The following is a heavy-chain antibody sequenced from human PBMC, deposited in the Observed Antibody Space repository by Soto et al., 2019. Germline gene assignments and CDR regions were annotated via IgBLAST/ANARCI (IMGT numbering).Heavy chain of an antibody. D-gene: IGHD5-18*01. V-gene: IGHV3-33*01. Sequence: GGSLRLSCAASGFTFSSYGMHWVRQAPGKGLEWVAVIWYDGSNKYYADSVKGRFTISRDNSKNTLYLQMNSLIAEDTAVYYCARDRRDDPVQLWNWGQGTLVTVSS. CDR2: IWYDGSNK. CDR3: ARDRRDDPVQLWN. J-gene: IGHJ4*02. CDR1: GFTFSSYG.